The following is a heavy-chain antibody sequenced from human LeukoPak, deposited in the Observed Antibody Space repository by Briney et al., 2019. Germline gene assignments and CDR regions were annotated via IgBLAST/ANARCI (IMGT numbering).Heavy chain of an antibody. CDR2: INSGNGNT. D-gene: IGHD5-12*01. Sequence: ASVKVSCKASGYTFSNYAIHWVRQAPGQRLEWMGWINSGNGNTKYSQEFQGRFAITRDTSAGTAYMELSSLRSEDTAVDYCARDHSGDSGFVLHDNWFDPWGQGTLVTVSS. CDR3: ARDHSGDSGFVLHDNWFDP. CDR1: GYTFSNYA. J-gene: IGHJ5*02. V-gene: IGHV1-3*03.